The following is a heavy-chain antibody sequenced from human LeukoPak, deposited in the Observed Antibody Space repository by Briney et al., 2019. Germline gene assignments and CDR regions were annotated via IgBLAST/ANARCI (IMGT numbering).Heavy chain of an antibody. Sequence: ASETLSLTCTVSGGSISNYYWSWIRQPPGKGLKWIGYIYSSGSTNYNPSLESRVTISVDTSKNQFSLKPSSVTTADTALYYCARHGSSRSPLNYWGQGTLVTVSS. J-gene: IGHJ4*02. CDR2: IYSSGST. CDR3: ARHGSSRSPLNY. CDR1: GGSISNYY. V-gene: IGHV4-59*08. D-gene: IGHD2-15*01.